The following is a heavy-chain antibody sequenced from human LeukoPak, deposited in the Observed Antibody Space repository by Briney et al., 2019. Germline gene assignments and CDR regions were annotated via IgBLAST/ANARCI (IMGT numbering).Heavy chain of an antibody. CDR2: IIPIFGTA. V-gene: IGHV1-69*13. D-gene: IGHD4-17*01. CDR1: GGTFSSYA. J-gene: IGHJ4*02. Sequence: SVKVSCKASGGTFSSYAISWVRQAPEQGLEWMGGIIPIFGTANYAQKFQGRVTITADESTSTAYMELSSLRSEDTAVYYCARNDYGDYGGGDFDYWGQGTLVTVSS. CDR3: ARNDYGDYGGGDFDY.